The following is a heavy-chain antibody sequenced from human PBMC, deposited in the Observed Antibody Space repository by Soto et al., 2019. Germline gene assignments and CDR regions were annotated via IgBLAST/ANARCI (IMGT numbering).Heavy chain of an antibody. Sequence: GGSLRLSCAASGFTFSSYGMHWVRQAPGKGLEWVAVIWYDGSNKYYADSVKGRFTISRDNSKNTLYLQMNSLRAEDTAVYYCATIPSGDTVVTPGREFDYWGQGTLVTVSS. V-gene: IGHV3-33*01. J-gene: IGHJ4*02. CDR1: GFTFSSYG. D-gene: IGHD2-21*02. CDR2: IWYDGSNK. CDR3: ATIPSGDTVVTPGREFDY.